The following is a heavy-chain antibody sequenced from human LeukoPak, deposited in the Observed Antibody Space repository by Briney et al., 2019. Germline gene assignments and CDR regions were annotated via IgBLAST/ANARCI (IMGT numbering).Heavy chain of an antibody. CDR1: GFTFSSYE. CDR3: ARGSIVVVTGDY. V-gene: IGHV3-48*03. J-gene: IGHJ4*02. CDR2: ISSSGSTI. Sequence: PGGSLRLSCAASGFTFSSYEMNWVRQAPGKGLEWVSYISSSGSTIYYADSVKGRFTISRDNAKNSLYLQMNNLRAEDTAVYYCARGSIVVVTGDYWGQGTLVTVSS. D-gene: IGHD2-21*02.